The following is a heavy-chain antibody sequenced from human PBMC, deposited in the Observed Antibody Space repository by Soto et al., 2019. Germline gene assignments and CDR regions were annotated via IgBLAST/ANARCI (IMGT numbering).Heavy chain of an antibody. Sequence: EVQLLESGGGLVQPGGSLRLSCAASGFTFSSYAMSWVRQAPGKGLEWVSAISGSGGSTYYADSVKGRFTISRDNSKNTRYLQMNSLRAEDTAVYCCAKTGEQRLVPRGGYYYYFYMDVWGKGTTVTVSS. CDR3: AKTGEQRLVPRGGYYYYFYMDV. V-gene: IGHV3-23*01. D-gene: IGHD6-13*01. J-gene: IGHJ6*03. CDR1: GFTFSSYA. CDR2: ISGSGGST.